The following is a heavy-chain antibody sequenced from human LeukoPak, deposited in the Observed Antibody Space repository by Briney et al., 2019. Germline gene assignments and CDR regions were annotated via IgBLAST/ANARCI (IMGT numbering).Heavy chain of an antibody. D-gene: IGHD4/OR15-4a*01. Sequence: GESLKISCKGSGYIFTSYWIGLVRQMPGKGLEGMWIIYPGDSDTRYSPSFQGQVTLSADTSITTAYLQWRSLNASNTAMYYCARLPDYGSGHDAFDIWGQGTMVTVSS. V-gene: IGHV5-51*01. CDR2: IYPGDSDT. J-gene: IGHJ3*02. CDR1: GYIFTSYW. CDR3: ARLPDYGSGHDAFDI.